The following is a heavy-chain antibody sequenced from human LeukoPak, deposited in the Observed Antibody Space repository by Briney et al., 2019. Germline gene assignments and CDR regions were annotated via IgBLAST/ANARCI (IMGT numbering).Heavy chain of an antibody. CDR1: GFTFSNAW. V-gene: IGHV3-15*01. D-gene: IGHD3-10*01. CDR2: IKSKTDGGTT. J-gene: IGHJ6*03. CDR3: TTARTELLWFGEEYYYYYYYMDV. Sequence: GGSLRLSCAASGFTFSNAWMSWVRQAPGKGLEWVGRIKSKTDGGTTDYAAPVKGRFTISRDDSKNTLYLQMNSLKTEDTAVYYCTTARTELLWFGEEYYYYYYYMDVWGKGTTVTISS.